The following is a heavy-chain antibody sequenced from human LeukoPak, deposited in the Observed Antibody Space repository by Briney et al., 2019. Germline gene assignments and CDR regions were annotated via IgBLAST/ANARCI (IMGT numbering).Heavy chain of an antibody. Sequence: GGSLRLSCTASGFTFGDYAMSWFRQAQGKGLEWVGFIRSKAYGGTTEYAASVKGRFTISRDDSKSIAYLQMNSLKTEDTAVYYCTRDSIIAARYYFDYWGQGTLVTVSS. V-gene: IGHV3-49*03. CDR2: IRSKAYGGTT. CDR1: GFTFGDYA. D-gene: IGHD6-6*01. CDR3: TRDSIIAARYYFDY. J-gene: IGHJ4*02.